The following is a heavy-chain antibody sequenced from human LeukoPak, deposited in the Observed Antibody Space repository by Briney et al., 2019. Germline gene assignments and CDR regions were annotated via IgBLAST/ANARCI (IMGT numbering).Heavy chain of an antibody. V-gene: IGHV1-2*02. D-gene: IGHD2-15*01. CDR1: GYTFTGYY. J-gene: IGHJ6*02. CDR2: INPNSGGT. CDR3: ARDNVMVRYCSGCSCEPPQIWYDDYGMDV. Sequence: ASVKVSCKASGYTFTGYYMHWVRQAPGQGLEWMGWINPNSGGTNYAQKFQGRVTMTRDTSISTAYMELSRLRSDDTAVYYCARDNVMVRYCSGCSCEPPQIWYDDYGMDVWGQGTTVTVSS.